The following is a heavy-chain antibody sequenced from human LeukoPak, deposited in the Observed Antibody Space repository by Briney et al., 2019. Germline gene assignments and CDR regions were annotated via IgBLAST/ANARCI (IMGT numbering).Heavy chain of an antibody. CDR1: GFTVSSNY. J-gene: IGHJ4*02. D-gene: IGHD3-10*01. V-gene: IGHV3-66*01. CDR3: ARALWFGESRLYYFDY. CDR2: IYSGGST. Sequence: PGGSLRLSCAASGFTVSSNYMSWVRQAPGKRLEWVSVIYSGGSTYYADSVKGRFTISRDNSKNTLYLQMNSLRAEDTAVYYCARALWFGESRLYYFDYWGQGTLVTVSS.